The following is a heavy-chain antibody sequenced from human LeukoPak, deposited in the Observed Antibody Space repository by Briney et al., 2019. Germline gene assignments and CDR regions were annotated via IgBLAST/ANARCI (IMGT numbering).Heavy chain of an antibody. J-gene: IGHJ6*02. CDR1: GFTFSSYA. D-gene: IGHD3-9*01. CDR3: EKDRGYYDILTGYPGDV. CDR2: ISGSGGST. Sequence: GGSLRLSCAASGFTFSSYAMSWVRQAPGKGLEWVSAISGSGGSTYYADSVKGRFTISRDNSKNTLYLQMNSLRAEDTAVYYCEKDRGYYDILTGYPGDVWGQGTTVTVSS. V-gene: IGHV3-23*01.